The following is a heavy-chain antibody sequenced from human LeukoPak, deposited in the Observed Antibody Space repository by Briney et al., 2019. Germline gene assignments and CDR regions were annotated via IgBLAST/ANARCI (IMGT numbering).Heavy chain of an antibody. D-gene: IGHD3-22*01. V-gene: IGHV3-23*01. CDR2: ISGSGGST. CDR3: AKSPGGYDSKFARKLYYMDV. J-gene: IGHJ6*03. CDR1: GFTFSDYY. Sequence: GGSLRLSCAASGFTFSDYYMSWVRQAPGKGLEWVSAISGSGGSTYYADSVKGRFTISRDNSKNTLYLQMNSLRAEDTAVYYCAKSPGGYDSKFARKLYYMDVWGKGTTVTVSS.